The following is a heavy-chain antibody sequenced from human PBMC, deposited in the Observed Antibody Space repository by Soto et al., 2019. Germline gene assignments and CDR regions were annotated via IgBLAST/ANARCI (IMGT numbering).Heavy chain of an antibody. CDR1: GFTFSSYA. CDR3: ARDVGYYDSSGYWTY. V-gene: IGHV3-30-3*01. D-gene: IGHD3-22*01. CDR2: ISFDGSKK. J-gene: IGHJ4*02. Sequence: QVQLVESGGGVVQPGRSLRLSCAASGFTFSSYAMHWVRQAPGKGLEWVAVISFDGSKKYYADSVKGRFTISRDNSKKTLYLQMNSLRAEDTAVFHCARDVGYYDSSGYWTYWGQGTLVTVSS.